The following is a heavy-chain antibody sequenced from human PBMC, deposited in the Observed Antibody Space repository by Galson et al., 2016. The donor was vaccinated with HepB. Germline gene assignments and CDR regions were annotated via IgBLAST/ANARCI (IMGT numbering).Heavy chain of an antibody. CDR2: INPESGDT. D-gene: IGHD2-15*01. Sequence: SVKVSCKAFGYTFTGYYIHWVRQAPGQGLEWMGWINPESGDTNFAQKYQGRVTMTRDTSISTASMELSSLTSDDMAVFFCAREPKLRYCSGGSGYGLDVWGQGTTVTVSS. CDR3: AREPKLRYCSGGSGYGLDV. J-gene: IGHJ6*02. CDR1: GYTFTGYY. V-gene: IGHV1-2*02.